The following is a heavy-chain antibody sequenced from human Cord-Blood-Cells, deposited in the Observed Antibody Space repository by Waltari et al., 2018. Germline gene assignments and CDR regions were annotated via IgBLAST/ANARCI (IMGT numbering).Heavy chain of an antibody. CDR1: GGSFSGYY. Sequence: KPSETLSLTCAVYGGSFSGYYWSWICQPPGKGLEWIGEINHSGSTNYNPSLKSRVTISVDTSKNQFSLKLSSVTAADTAVYYCACRDGYNDAFDIWGQGTMVTVSS. D-gene: IGHD5-12*01. CDR3: ACRDGYNDAFDI. J-gene: IGHJ3*02. V-gene: IGHV4-34*01. CDR2: INHSGST.